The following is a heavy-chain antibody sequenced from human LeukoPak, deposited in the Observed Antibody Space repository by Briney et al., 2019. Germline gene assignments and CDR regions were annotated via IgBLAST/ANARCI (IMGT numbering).Heavy chain of an antibody. CDR1: GGTFSSYA. CDR2: IIPIFGTA. D-gene: IGHD5-18*01. J-gene: IGHJ6*03. V-gene: IGHV1-69*05. Sequence: GASVKVSCKASGGTFSSYAISWVRQAPGQGLEWMGRIIPIFGTANYAQKFQGRVTITTDESTSTAYLELSSLRSEDTAVHYCARGKYVDTGMAPSVYYYYYYMDVWGIGTTVTVSS. CDR3: ARGKYVDTGMAPSVYYYYYYMDV.